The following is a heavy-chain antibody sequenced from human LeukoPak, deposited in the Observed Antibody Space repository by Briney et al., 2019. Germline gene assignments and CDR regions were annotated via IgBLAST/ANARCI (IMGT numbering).Heavy chain of an antibody. V-gene: IGHV3-30*04. D-gene: IGHD5-24*01. CDR1: EFIFSRYA. Sequence: GGSLRLSCAASEFIFSRYAMHWVRQAPGKGLEWVAILSYDDTNEYYADSVAGRFTISRDNSKNTLYLQMNSLRPDDTAVYYCARDRRDGNNLAFHLDYWGQGTLVTVSS. CDR3: ARDRRDGNNLAFHLDY. J-gene: IGHJ4*02. CDR2: LSYDDTNE.